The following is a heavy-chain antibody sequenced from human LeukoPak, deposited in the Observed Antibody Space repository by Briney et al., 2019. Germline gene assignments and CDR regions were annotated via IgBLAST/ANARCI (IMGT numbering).Heavy chain of an antibody. V-gene: IGHV3-7*01. CDR2: IRQDGGEK. CDR3: ARDGTAAGLYFDL. CDR1: GFTFSSYW. Sequence: GGSLRLSCAVSGFTFSSYWMNWVRQAPGKGLEWVASIRQDGGEKSYVDSVKGRFTISRDNTKNSLYLQINSLRAEDTAVYYCARDGTAAGLYFDLWGEGTLVTVSS. D-gene: IGHD6-13*01. J-gene: IGHJ4*01.